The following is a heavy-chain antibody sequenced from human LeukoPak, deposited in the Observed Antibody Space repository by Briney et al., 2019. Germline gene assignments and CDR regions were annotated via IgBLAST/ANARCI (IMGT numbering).Heavy chain of an antibody. D-gene: IGHD3-22*01. J-gene: IGHJ4*02. CDR3: PRVVTPNYYDSSGYSPRFPYFDS. CDR2: IYYSGSA. Sequence: SETLSLTCTVSGDSISSGGYYWSWIRQHPGKGLEWIGYIYYSGSAYYNPSLKSRVTISVDTSKNQFSLKLSSVTAADTAVYSCPRVVTPNYYDSSGYSPRFPYFDSWGQGTLSPSPQ. CDR1: GDSISSGGYY. V-gene: IGHV4-31*03.